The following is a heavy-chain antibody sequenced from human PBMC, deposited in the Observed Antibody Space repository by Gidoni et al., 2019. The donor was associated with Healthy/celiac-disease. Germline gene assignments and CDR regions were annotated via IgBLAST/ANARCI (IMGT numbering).Heavy chain of an antibody. CDR3: ARGGYSYVTKRGDAFDI. V-gene: IGHV4-34*01. J-gene: IGHJ3*02. D-gene: IGHD5-18*01. Sequence: QVQLQQWGAGLLKPSETLSLTCAVYGGSFSGYYWSWIRQPPGKGLEWIGEINHSGSTNYNPSLKSRVTISVDTSKNQFSLKLSSVTAADTAVYYCARGGYSYVTKRGDAFDIWGQGTMVTVSS. CDR1: GGSFSGYY. CDR2: INHSGST.